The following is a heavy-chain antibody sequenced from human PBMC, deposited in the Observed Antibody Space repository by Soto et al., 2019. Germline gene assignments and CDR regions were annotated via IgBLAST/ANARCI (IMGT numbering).Heavy chain of an antibody. CDR1: GGSISTSGHY. J-gene: IGHJ4*02. V-gene: IGHV4-39*01. CDR3: ARYSSGWYPEAY. D-gene: IGHD6-19*01. CDR2: IFYSGST. Sequence: SETLSLTCTVSGGSISTSGHYWDWIRQPPKKGLEWIGSIFYSGSTYYNPSLKSRVTISVDTSKNQFSLKLSSVTAADTAVYYCARYSSGWYPEAYWGQGTLVTVSS.